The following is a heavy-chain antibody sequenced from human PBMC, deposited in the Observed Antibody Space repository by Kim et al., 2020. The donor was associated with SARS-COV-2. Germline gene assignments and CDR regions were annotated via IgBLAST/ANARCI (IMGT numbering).Heavy chain of an antibody. J-gene: IGHJ6*02. CDR3: ASQCGSGSYSLYYYYGMDV. Sequence: SVKVSCKASGGTFSSYAISWVRQAPGQGLEWMGGIIPIFGTANYAQKFQGRVTITADKSTSTAYMELSSLRSEDTAVYYCASQCGSGSYSLYYYYGMDVWGQGTTVTVSS. CDR2: IIPIFGTA. V-gene: IGHV1-69*06. D-gene: IGHD3-10*01. CDR1: GGTFSSYA.